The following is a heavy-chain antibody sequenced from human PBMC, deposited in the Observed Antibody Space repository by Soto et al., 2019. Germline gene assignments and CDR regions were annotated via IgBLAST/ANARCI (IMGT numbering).Heavy chain of an antibody. J-gene: IGHJ1*01. CDR3: ARVPLH. V-gene: IGHV3-48*02. Sequence: EVQLVESGGGLVQPGGSLRLSCAASGFTFGSYAMNWVRRAPGQWLEWVSYISSSSSTIYYADSGKGRFTIARDKAKNSLSLPMNNLRDEDTAVYFCARVPLHLGQGTLVTVSS. CDR1: GFTFGSYA. CDR2: ISSSSSTI.